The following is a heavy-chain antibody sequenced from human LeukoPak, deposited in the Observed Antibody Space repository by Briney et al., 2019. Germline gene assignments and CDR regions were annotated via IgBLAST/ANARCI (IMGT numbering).Heavy chain of an antibody. D-gene: IGHD3-22*01. CDR3: ARYYYDSSGYPYYFDY. J-gene: IGHJ4*02. CDR2: IYSGGST. CDR1: GFIVSNNY. V-gene: IGHV3-53*01. Sequence: GGSLRLSCAASGFIVSNNYMSWVRQAPGKGLECVSVIYSGGSTYYADSVKGRFTISRDNSKNTVYLQMNSLRAEDTAVYYCARYYYDSSGYPYYFDYWGQGTLVTVSS.